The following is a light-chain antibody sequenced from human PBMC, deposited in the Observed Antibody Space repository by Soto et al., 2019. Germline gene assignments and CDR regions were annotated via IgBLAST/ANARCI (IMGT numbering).Light chain of an antibody. CDR1: QSVLYSSNNKNY. J-gene: IGKJ1*01. V-gene: IGKV4-1*01. CDR2: WAS. CDR3: QQYYSTLWT. Sequence: DIVMTQSPDSLAVSLGERATINCESSQSVLYSSNNKNYLAWYQQKPGQPPKLLIYWASTRESVVPDRFSGSGSGTDVTLTISSLQAEDVAVYYCQQYYSTLWTFGQGTKVEIK.